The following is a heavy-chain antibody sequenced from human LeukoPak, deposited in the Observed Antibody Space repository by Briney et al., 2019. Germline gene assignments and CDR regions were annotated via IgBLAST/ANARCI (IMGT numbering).Heavy chain of an antibody. J-gene: IGHJ1*01. D-gene: IGHD3-10*01. CDR3: AKDQGYYGSGSYKEYFQY. CDR2: ISGSGDST. V-gene: IGHV3-23*01. Sequence: GGSLRLSCAASGFTFSSYAMTWVRQAPGKGLEWVSAISGSGDSTFYADSVKGRFTTSRDNSKNTLYLQMNSLRAEDTAVYYCAKDQGYYGSGSYKEYFQYWGQGTLVTVSS. CDR1: GFTFSSYA.